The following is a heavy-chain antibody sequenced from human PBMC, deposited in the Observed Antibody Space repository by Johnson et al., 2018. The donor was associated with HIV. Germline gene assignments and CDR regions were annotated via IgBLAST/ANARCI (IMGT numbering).Heavy chain of an antibody. D-gene: IGHD6-13*01. CDR1: GFTFSSYA. CDR2: ISYDGSNK. CDR3: ARDGGYSSSWYKYAFDI. Sequence: VESGGSLRLSCAASGFTFSSYAMHWVRQAPGKGLEWVAVISYDGSNKYYADSVKGRFTISRDNAKNSLYLLMNSLRAEDTAVYYCARDGGYSSSWYKYAFDIWGQGTMVTVSS. J-gene: IGHJ3*02. V-gene: IGHV3-30-3*01.